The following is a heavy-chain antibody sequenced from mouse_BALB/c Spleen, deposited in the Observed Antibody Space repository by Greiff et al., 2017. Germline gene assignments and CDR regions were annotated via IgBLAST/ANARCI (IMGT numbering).Heavy chain of an antibody. V-gene: IGHV7-3*02. CDR3: ARRDGYYYAMDY. D-gene: IGHD2-3*01. J-gene: IGHJ4*01. CDR1: GFTFTDYY. CDR2: IRNKANGYTT. Sequence: DVHLVESGGGLVQPGGSLRLSCAPSGFTFTDYYMSWVRQPPGKALEWLGFIRNKANGYTTEYSASVKGRFTISRDNSQSILYLQMNTLRAEDSATYYCARRDGYYYAMDYWGQGTSVTVSS.